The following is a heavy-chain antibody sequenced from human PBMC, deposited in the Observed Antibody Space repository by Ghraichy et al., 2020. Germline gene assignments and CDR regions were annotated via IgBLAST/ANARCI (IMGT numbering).Heavy chain of an antibody. Sequence: ASVKVSCKASGYSFSGYYIHWVRQAPGQGLEWVGCINPSTGGTNYAQKLQGWVTVTRDKSVTTAYMELTRLRFDDTAIYYCARGEGSSSPGYYGMDVWGQGTRVTFSS. CDR3: ARGEGSSSPGYYGMDV. D-gene: IGHD3-16*01. CDR1: GYSFSGYY. V-gene: IGHV1-2*04. CDR2: INPSTGGT. J-gene: IGHJ6*02.